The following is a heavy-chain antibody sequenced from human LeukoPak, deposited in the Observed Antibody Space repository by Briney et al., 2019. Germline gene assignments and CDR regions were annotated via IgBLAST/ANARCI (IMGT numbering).Heavy chain of an antibody. V-gene: IGHV4-39*01. CDR2: TYYSGST. J-gene: IGHJ4*02. D-gene: IGHD2-15*01. CDR3: ARHARSIVVVVAASSPFDY. CDR1: GGSISSSSYY. Sequence: SETLSLTCTVSGGSISSSSYYWGWIRQPPGKGLEWIGSTYYSGSTYYNPSLKSRVTISVDTSKNQFSLKLSSVIAADTAVYYCARHARSIVVVVAASSPFDYWGQGTLVTVSS.